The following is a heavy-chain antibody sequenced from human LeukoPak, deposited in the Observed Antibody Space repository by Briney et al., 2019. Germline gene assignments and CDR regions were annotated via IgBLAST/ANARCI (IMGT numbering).Heavy chain of an antibody. J-gene: IGHJ4*02. D-gene: IGHD3-16*02. CDR2: INPDSGGT. V-gene: IGHV1-2*02. CDR3: ARLREGLYHFDY. Sequence: ASVKVSCKAFGYTFTGYYIQWMRQAPGQGLEWMGWINPDSGGTKYAQWLQGRVNMTRDTSISTAYMELGRLSSDDTAVYYCARLREGLYHFDYWGQGTLVGVSS. CDR1: GYTFTGYY.